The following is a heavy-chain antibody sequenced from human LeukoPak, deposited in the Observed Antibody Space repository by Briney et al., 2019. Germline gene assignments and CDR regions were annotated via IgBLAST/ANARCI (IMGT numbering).Heavy chain of an antibody. J-gene: IGHJ4*02. D-gene: IGHD6-19*01. CDR1: GASVSSASY. CDR3: ARDSGSGWYNY. CDR2: IYNGVNT. V-gene: IGHV4-61*01. Sequence: KPSETLSLTCTVSGASVSSASYWSWIRQPPGKGVEWIAHIYNGVNTNYNPSLKSRVTISVDTSKNQFSLKLSSVTAADTAVYYCARDSGSGWYNYWGQGTLVTVSS.